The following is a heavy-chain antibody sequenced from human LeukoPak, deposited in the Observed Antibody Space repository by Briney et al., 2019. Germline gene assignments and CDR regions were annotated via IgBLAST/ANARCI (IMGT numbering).Heavy chain of an antibody. J-gene: IGHJ4*02. Sequence: GGSLRLSCAASRFTFSNYNMHWVRQAPGKGLEWISYITGSSSTVYYADSVKGRFTISRDNAKSSLYLQMSSLRAEDTAVYYCAREIEMATAGALAYWGQGTLVTVSS. D-gene: IGHD5-24*01. CDR3: AREIEMATAGALAY. V-gene: IGHV3-48*01. CDR1: RFTFSNYN. CDR2: ITGSSSTV.